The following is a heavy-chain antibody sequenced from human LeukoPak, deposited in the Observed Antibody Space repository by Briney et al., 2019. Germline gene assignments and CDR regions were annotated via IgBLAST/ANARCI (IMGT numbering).Heavy chain of an antibody. J-gene: IGHJ4*02. CDR2: ISSSGSYI. D-gene: IGHD6-6*01. V-gene: IGHV3-21*01. CDR1: GFTFSSYS. CDR3: ARGGSYSSSPGDY. Sequence: PGGSLRLSCAASGFTFSSYSMNWVRQAPGKGLEWVSSISSSGSYIYYADSVKGRFTISRDNAKNTLYLQMNSLRAEDTAVYYCARGGSYSSSPGDYWGQGTLVTVSS.